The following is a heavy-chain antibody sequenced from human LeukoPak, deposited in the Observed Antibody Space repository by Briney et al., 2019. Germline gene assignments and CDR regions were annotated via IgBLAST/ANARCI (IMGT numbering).Heavy chain of an antibody. J-gene: IGHJ4*02. CDR1: GYTFTSYY. D-gene: IGHD3-22*01. CDR3: ARKVYASNDYYYEYYLDY. Sequence: ASVTVSCTASGYTFTSYYMHWVRQAPGQGLEWMGMINPSGGAPSYAQKFQDRVTMTGDTSTSTAYMEVSSLRSEDTAVYYCARKVYASNDYYYEYYLDYWGQGTLVTVSS. V-gene: IGHV1-46*01. CDR2: INPSGGAP.